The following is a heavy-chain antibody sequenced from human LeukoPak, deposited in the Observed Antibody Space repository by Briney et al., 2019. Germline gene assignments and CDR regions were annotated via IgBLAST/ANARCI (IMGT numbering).Heavy chain of an antibody. J-gene: IGHJ5*02. CDR1: GGSISSNVYY. CDR2: IYYSGST. CDR3: ARRRGSGWYGKKYNWFDP. V-gene: IGHV4-39*01. Sequence: SETLSLTCTVSGGSISSNVYYWGWIRQPPGKGLEWIGSIYYSGSTYYNPSLKSRVTISIDTSKNQFSLKLSSVTAADTAVYYCARRRGSGWYGKKYNWFDPWGQGTLVTVSS. D-gene: IGHD6-19*01.